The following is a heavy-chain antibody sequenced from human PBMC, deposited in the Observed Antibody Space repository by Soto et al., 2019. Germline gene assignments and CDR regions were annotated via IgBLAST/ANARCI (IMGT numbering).Heavy chain of an antibody. CDR1: GFTFSSYA. CDR2: ISYDGSNK. V-gene: IGHV3-30-3*01. J-gene: IGHJ6*02. CDR3: ARDKGWIVVVPAAMSSSRGYYGMAV. Sequence: QVQLVESGGGVVQPGRSLRLSCAASGFTFSSYAMHWVRQAPGKGLEWVAVISYDGSNKYYADSVKGRFTISRDNSKNTLYLQMNSLRAEDTAVYYCARDKGWIVVVPAAMSSSRGYYGMAVWGQGTTVTVSS. D-gene: IGHD2-2*01.